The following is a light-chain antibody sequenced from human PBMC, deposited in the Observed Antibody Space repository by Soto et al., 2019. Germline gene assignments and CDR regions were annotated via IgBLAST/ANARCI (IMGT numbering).Light chain of an antibody. J-gene: IGLJ1*01. Sequence: QSALTQPPSASGSPGQSVTISCTGTSSDVGGYNYVYWYQQHPGKAPKLMIYDVRKRPSGVPDRFSGSKSGNTASLTVSGLQAEDEADYYCSSYAGSNSYVFGTGTKVTVL. V-gene: IGLV2-8*01. CDR3: SSYAGSNSYV. CDR2: DVR. CDR1: SSDVGGYNY.